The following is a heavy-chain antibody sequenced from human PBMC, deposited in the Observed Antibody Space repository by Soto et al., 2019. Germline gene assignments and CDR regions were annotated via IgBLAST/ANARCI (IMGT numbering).Heavy chain of an antibody. Sequence: GASVKVSCKASGYTFTSYDINWVRQATGQGLEWMGWMNPNSGNTGYAQKFQGRVTMTRNTSISTAYMELSSLRSEDTTVYYCARGLRGAAGTTSSYYYYYMDVWGKGTTVTVSS. J-gene: IGHJ6*03. CDR2: MNPNSGNT. CDR1: GYTFTSYD. CDR3: ARGLRGAAGTTSSYYYYYMDV. V-gene: IGHV1-8*01. D-gene: IGHD6-13*01.